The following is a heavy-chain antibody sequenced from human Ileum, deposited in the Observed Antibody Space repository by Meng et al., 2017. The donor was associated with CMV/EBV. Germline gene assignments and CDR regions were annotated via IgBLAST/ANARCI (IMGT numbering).Heavy chain of an antibody. V-gene: IGHV3-7*01. CDR2: IKQDGSEK. Sequence: GESLKISCAASGFTFITYWMTWVRQAPGKGLEWVANIKQDGSEKSYVDSVKGRFTISRDNAKNSLYLQMNNLRAEDTAVYYCARVYSSSSGRGLDYWGQGSLVTVSS. D-gene: IGHD6-6*01. CDR1: GFTFITYW. CDR3: ARVYSSSSGRGLDY. J-gene: IGHJ4*02.